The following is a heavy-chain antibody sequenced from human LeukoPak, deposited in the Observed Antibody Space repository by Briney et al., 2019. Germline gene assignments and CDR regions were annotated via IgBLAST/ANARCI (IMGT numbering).Heavy chain of an antibody. CDR3: TKGGSTNFYYGDV. J-gene: IGHJ6*02. CDR2: IYDSGST. CDR1: GGSMTNLY. Sequence: PSETLSLTCSVSGGSMTNLYWTWIRQPPGKGLEWIGDIYDSGSTRYNTSLESRVTISVDTSKNQFSLKLSSVTAADTAVYYCTKGGSTNFYYGDVWGQGTTFTVSS. V-gene: IGHV4-59*01. D-gene: IGHD2/OR15-2a*01.